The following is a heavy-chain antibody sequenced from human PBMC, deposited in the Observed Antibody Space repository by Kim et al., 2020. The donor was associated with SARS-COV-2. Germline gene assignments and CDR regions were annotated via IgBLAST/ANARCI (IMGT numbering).Heavy chain of an antibody. J-gene: IGHJ4*02. CDR2: IWYDGSNK. CDR3: ARDILISVDSGSYTDY. Sequence: GGSLRLSCAASGFTFSSYGMHWVRQAPGKGLEWVAVIWYDGSNKYYADSVKGRFTISRDNSKNTLYLQMNSLRAEDTAVYYCARDILISVDSGSYTDYWDQGTLVTVSS. CDR1: GFTFSSYG. D-gene: IGHD1-26*01. V-gene: IGHV3-33*01.